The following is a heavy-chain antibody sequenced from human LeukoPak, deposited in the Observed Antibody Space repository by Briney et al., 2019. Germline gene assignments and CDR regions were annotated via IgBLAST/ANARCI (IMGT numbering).Heavy chain of an antibody. J-gene: IGHJ4*02. CDR1: GFSLSTSGVG. V-gene: IGHV2-5*02. CDR2: HSWGGDK. D-gene: IGHD3-16*01. Sequence: SGPTLVKPTQTLTLTCTFAGFSLSTSGVGVGWIRQPPGMAVVLLALHSWGGDKRYSPSLKSTLTITKDTSKHQVVLTMTNMDPVDTATYYCAISRRGKIFDYWGQGTLVTVSS. CDR3: AISRRGKIFDY.